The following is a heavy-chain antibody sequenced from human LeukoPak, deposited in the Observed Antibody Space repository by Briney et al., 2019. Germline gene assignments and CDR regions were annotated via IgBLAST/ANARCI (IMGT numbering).Heavy chain of an antibody. V-gene: IGHV1-2*02. CDR3: AREPKGIVGAADY. CDR1: GYTFTGYY. J-gene: IGHJ4*02. Sequence: ASVKVSCKASGYTFTGYYMHWVRQAPGQGLEWMGWIHPNSGGTNYAQKFQGRVTITRDTSISTAYMELSRLRSDDTAVYYCAREPKGIVGAADYWGQGTLVTVSS. CDR2: IHPNSGGT. D-gene: IGHD1-26*01.